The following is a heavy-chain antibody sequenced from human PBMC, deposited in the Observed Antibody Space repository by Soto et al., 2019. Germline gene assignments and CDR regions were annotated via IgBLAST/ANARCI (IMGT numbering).Heavy chain of an antibody. V-gene: IGHV4-31*03. J-gene: IGHJ5*02. Sequence: QVQLQESGPGLVKPSQTLSLTCTVSGGSISSGGYYWSWIRQHPGKGLEWIGYIYYSGSTYYNPSLKSRVTISVDTSKNHFSLTLSSVTAADTAVYYCARASSTRGYSYGYWFDPWGQGTLATVSS. CDR2: IYYSGST. D-gene: IGHD5-18*01. CDR3: ARASSTRGYSYGYWFDP. CDR1: GGSISSGGYY.